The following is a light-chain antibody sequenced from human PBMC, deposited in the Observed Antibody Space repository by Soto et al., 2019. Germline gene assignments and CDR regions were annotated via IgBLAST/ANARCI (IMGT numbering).Light chain of an antibody. J-gene: IGLJ1*01. CDR2: EVT. CDR1: SSDVGSNNR. V-gene: IGLV2-18*02. Sequence: QSVLTQPPSVSGSPGQSVTISCTGTSSDVGSNNRVSWYQQPPGTVPKVMIYEVTSRPSGVPDRFSGSKSGNTASLTISGLQAEDEADYYCCSFTSANTYVFGTGTKVTVL. CDR3: CSFTSANTYV.